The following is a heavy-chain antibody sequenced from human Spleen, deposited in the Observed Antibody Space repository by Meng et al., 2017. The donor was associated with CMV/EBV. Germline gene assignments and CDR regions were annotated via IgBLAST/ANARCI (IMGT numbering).Heavy chain of an antibody. J-gene: IGHJ6*02. V-gene: IGHV6-1*01. CDR2: TYYRSKWYN. CDR1: GDSVSSISAA. Sequence: LRLSCATSGDSVSSISAARNWIRQSPSRGLEWLGRTYYRSKWYNDYAVSVKSRITLTPDTSKNQFSLQLDSVTPEDTAVYYCVRDEAYYSYGMDIWGQGTTVTVSS. CDR3: VRDEAYYSYGMDI.